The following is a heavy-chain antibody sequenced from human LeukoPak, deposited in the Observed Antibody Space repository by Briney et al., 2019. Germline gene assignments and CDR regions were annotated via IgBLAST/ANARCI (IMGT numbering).Heavy chain of an antibody. J-gene: IGHJ6*02. D-gene: IGHD1-14*01. CDR3: ARPSPEYYYGMDV. Sequence: SETLSLTCTVSGDSIGSNYWSWTRQPPGKGLEWIGYIYYGGITNYNPSLKSRVTISLDTSKNQFSLRLTSVTAADTAIYYCARPSPEYYYGMDVWGQGTTVTVSS. CDR1: GDSIGSNY. CDR2: IYYGGIT. V-gene: IGHV4-59*01.